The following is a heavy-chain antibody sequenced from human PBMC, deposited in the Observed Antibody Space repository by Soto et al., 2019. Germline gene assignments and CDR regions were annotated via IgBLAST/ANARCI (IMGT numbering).Heavy chain of an antibody. CDR1: GFTFSSYW. D-gene: IGHD3-3*01. CDR2: IKQDGSEK. V-gene: IGHV3-7*01. J-gene: IGHJ5*02. Sequence: PGGSLRLSCAASGFTFSSYWMSWVRQAPGKGLEWVANIKQDGSEKYYVDSVKGRFTISRDNAKNSLYLQMNSLRAEDTAVYYCARDQIFGVVIRWFDPWGQGTLVTVPS. CDR3: ARDQIFGVVIRWFDP.